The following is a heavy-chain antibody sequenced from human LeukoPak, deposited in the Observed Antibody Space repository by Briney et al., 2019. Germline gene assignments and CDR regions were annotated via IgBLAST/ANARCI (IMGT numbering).Heavy chain of an antibody. CDR1: GYTFTNYY. V-gene: IGHV1-46*01. Sequence: VASVKVSCKASGYTFTNYYIHWVRPAPGQGLEWMGIMNPSDSNTRYAQSFQGRVTMTRDTSTSTVYMELSSLRSEDTAVYYCARGPHSRSWPDIPRDYWGQGTLVTVSS. CDR3: ARGPHSRSWPDIPRDY. D-gene: IGHD1-26*01. CDR2: MNPSDSNT. J-gene: IGHJ4*02.